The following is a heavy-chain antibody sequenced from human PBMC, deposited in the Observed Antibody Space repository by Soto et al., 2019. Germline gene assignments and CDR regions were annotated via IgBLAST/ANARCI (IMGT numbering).Heavy chain of an antibody. CDR1: GHTFTSYG. D-gene: IGHD1-26*01. Sequence: ASVKVSCKASGHTFTSYGISWVRQAPGQGLEWMGWISAYNGNTNYAQKLQGRVTMTTDTSTSTAYMELRSLRSDDTAVYYCARDSGEWEPVPNAFDIWGQGTMVTVSS. CDR2: ISAYNGNT. J-gene: IGHJ3*02. V-gene: IGHV1-18*04. CDR3: ARDSGEWEPVPNAFDI.